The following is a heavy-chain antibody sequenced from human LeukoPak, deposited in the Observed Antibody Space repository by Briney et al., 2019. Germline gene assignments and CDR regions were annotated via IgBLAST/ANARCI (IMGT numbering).Heavy chain of an antibody. CDR2: INRDGSEK. CDR1: GFTLSSRW. J-gene: IGHJ4*02. D-gene: IGHD3-3*01. V-gene: IGHV3-7*03. CDR3: ATYDSWSGYNIAY. Sequence: GGSLRLSCGVSGFTLSSRWMMWVRQAPGKGLEWMTNINRDGSEKNYVDSVKGRFTITRDNAENSLYLQMNSLKVEDTAIYYCATYDSWSGYNIAYWGQGTLVTVSS.